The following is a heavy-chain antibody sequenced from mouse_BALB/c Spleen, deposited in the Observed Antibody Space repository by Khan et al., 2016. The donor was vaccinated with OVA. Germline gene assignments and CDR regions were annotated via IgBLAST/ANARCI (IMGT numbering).Heavy chain of an antibody. V-gene: IGHV5-4*02. CDR2: TSDGASYT. D-gene: IGHD2-1*01. CDR1: GFTFSDYY. CDR3: ARGYYGNPFAY. J-gene: IGHJ3*01. Sequence: EVELVESGGGLVKPGGSLKLSCAASGFTFSDYYMYWVRQSPEKRLEWVATTSDGASYTYYPDSVTGRFTISRDDAKNNLYLQMSSLKSEDTAMYYCARGYYGNPFAYWGQGTLVTVSA.